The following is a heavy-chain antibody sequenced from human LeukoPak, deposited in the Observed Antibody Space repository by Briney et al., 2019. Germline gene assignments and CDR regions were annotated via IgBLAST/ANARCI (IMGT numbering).Heavy chain of an antibody. J-gene: IGHJ5*02. D-gene: IGHD3-22*01. Sequence: GASVKVSCKASGYTFTSYGISWVRQAPGQGLEWMGWINPNSGGTNYAQKFQGRVTMTRDTSISTAYMELSRLRSDDTAVYYCARDVSQLSDYYDSRRNWFDPWGQGTLVTVSS. CDR1: GYTFTSYG. V-gene: IGHV1-2*02. CDR3: ARDVSQLSDYYDSRRNWFDP. CDR2: INPNSGGT.